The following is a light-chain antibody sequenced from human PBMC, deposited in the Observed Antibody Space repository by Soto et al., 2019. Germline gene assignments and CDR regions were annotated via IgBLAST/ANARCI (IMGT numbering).Light chain of an antibody. J-gene: IGLJ1*01. Sequence: QSVLTQPPSASGTPGQRVTISCSGSSSNIGSNTVNWYQQFPGTAPKLLIYGNNQRPSGLPDRFSGSKSGTSASLAISGLQSEDESDYYCAAWDDSLIGSVFGTGTKVTVL. CDR2: GNN. V-gene: IGLV1-44*01. CDR3: AAWDDSLIGSV. CDR1: SSNIGSNT.